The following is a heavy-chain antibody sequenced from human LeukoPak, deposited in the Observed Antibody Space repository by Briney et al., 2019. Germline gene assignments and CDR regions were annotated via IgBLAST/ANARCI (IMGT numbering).Heavy chain of an antibody. CDR3: ARDADYGDYGSVY. V-gene: IGHV3-20*04. CDR2: ITWNGGST. Sequence: LTGGSLRLSCVDSEFTFSRYWMHWVRQAPGKGLEWVSGITWNGGSTGYADSVKGRFTISRDNAKNSLYLQMNSLRAEDTALYYCARDADYGDYGSVYWGQGTLVTVSS. D-gene: IGHD4-17*01. CDR1: EFTFSRYW. J-gene: IGHJ4*02.